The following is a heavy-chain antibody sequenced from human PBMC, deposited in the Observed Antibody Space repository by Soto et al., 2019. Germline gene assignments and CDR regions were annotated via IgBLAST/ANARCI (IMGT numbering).Heavy chain of an antibody. CDR3: AREILTGYGLDY. J-gene: IGHJ4*02. Sequence: QVQLVQSGAEVKKPGSSVKVSCKASGGTCSSYTISWVRQAPGPGLEWMGRIIPILGIANYAQKFQGRVTSTAAKSTSTAYMELSSLRAEDTAVYYCAREILTGYGLDYCGQGTLVTVSS. D-gene: IGHD3-9*01. CDR1: GGTCSSYT. CDR2: IIPILGIA. V-gene: IGHV1-69*08.